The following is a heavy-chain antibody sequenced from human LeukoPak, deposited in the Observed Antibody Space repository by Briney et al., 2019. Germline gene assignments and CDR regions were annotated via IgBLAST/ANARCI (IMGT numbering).Heavy chain of an antibody. CDR1: GGSISSGGYY. CDR3: ASGISRRGATKSYFYGMDV. Sequence: SETLSLICTVSGGSISSGGYYWSWIRQEPGKGLEWIGYIYYSGSTYYNPSLKSQLTISMDTSKNQFSLRLISVTAADTAVYFCASGISRRGATKSYFYGMDVWGQGTTVTVSS. J-gene: IGHJ6*02. D-gene: IGHD2-15*01. V-gene: IGHV4-31*01. CDR2: IYYSGST.